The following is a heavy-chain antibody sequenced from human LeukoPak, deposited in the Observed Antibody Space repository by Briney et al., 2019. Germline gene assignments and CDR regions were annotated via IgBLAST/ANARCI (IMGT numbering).Heavy chain of an antibody. Sequence: GGSLRLSCAASGFTCNSYSMNWVRQAPGKGLEWVSSISSSSSYIYYADSVKGRFTISRDNAKNSLYLQMNSLRVEDTAVYYCASIDYGDSGPFDYWGQGTLVTVSS. CDR3: ASIDYGDSGPFDY. CDR2: ISSSSSYI. D-gene: IGHD4-17*01. V-gene: IGHV3-21*01. J-gene: IGHJ4*02. CDR1: GFTCNSYS.